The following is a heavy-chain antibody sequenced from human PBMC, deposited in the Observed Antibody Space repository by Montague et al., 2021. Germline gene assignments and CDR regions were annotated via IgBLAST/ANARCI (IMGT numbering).Heavy chain of an antibody. D-gene: IGHD1-26*01. CDR1: GFAFSNYW. CDR2: IQTDGTST. J-gene: IGHJ4*02. V-gene: IGHV3-74*01. CDR3: ARVGLGGGPNFDY. Sequence: SLRLSCAVSGFAFSNYWMHWVRQAPGKGLVWVSRIQTDGTSTDYADSVRGRFTISRDNAKSTLYLQMNSLRAEDTAVYYCARVGLGGGPNFDYWGQGTRSPSPQ.